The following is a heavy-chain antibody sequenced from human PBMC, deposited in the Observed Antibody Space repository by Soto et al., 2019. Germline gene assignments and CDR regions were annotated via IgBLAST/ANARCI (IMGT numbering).Heavy chain of an antibody. CDR2: IIPMFPTA. CDR3: ARDDAXYCGGDCYRYFYYGMDV. CDR1: GGTFSNHA. D-gene: IGHD2-21*02. V-gene: IGHV1-69*13. Sequence: GASVQVSCKASGGTFSNHAISWVRQAPGQGLEWVGGIIPMFPTADYAQRFQGRVTITADDSTTTVYMELSGLRSEDTAMYYCARDDAXYCGGDCYRYFYYGMDVWGPGTTVTVSS. J-gene: IGHJ6*02.